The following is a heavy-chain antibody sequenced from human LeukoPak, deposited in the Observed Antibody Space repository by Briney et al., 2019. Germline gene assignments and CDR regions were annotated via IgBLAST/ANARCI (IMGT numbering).Heavy chain of an antibody. J-gene: IGHJ1*01. V-gene: IGHV1-69*06. D-gene: IGHD1-26*01. Sequence: GASVKVSCKASGGTFSSYAISWVRQAPGQGLEWMGGIIPIFGTANYAQKFQGRVTITADKSTSTAYMELSSLRSEDTAVYYCARGYSGSYSTHSDFQHWGQGTLVTVSS. CDR1: GGTFSSYA. CDR2: IIPIFGTA. CDR3: ARGYSGSYSTHSDFQH.